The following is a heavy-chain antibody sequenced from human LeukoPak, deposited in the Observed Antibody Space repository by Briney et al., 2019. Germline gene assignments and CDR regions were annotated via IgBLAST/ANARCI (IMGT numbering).Heavy chain of an antibody. V-gene: IGHV4-4*02. CDR2: IYHSGST. CDR1: GGSISSSNW. D-gene: IGHD6-13*01. Sequence: SGTLSLTCAVSGGSISSSNWWSWVRQPPGNGLEWIGEIYHSGSTNYNPSLKSRVTISVDKSKNQFSLKLSSVTAADTAVYYCARVSAAAGTGDDYWGQGTLVTVSS. J-gene: IGHJ4*02. CDR3: ARVSAAAGTGDDY.